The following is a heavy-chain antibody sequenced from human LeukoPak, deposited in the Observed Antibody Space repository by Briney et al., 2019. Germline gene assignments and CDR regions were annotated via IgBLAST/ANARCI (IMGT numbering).Heavy chain of an antibody. J-gene: IGHJ5*02. V-gene: IGHV2-5*01. D-gene: IGHD1-1*01. CDR2: IYWNDDK. CDR3: AHRPLNISTTSGFDP. Sequence: ESGPTLVKPTETLTLTCTFSGFSLSTSGVGVGWIRQPPGKALEWLAVIYWNDDKRYSPSLKNRLIIARDTSKNQVVLTITNMDPVDTATYHCAHRPLNISTTSGFDPWGQGTLVTVSS. CDR1: GFSLSTSGVG.